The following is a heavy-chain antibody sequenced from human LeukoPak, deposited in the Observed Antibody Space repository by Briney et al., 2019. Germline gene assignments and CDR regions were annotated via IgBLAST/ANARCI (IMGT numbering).Heavy chain of an antibody. Sequence: GGSLRLSCAASGFTFSNAWMSWVRQAPGKGLEWVGRIKSKTDGGTTDYAAPVKGRFTISRDDSKNTLYLQMNSLKTEDTAVCYCTTEIHYYDSSGYYYFDYWGQGTLVIVSS. CDR3: TTEIHYYDSSGYYYFDY. D-gene: IGHD3-22*01. V-gene: IGHV3-15*01. CDR2: IKSKTDGGTT. J-gene: IGHJ4*02. CDR1: GFTFSNAW.